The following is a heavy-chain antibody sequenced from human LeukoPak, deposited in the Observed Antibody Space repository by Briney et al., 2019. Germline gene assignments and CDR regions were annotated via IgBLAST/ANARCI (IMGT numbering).Heavy chain of an antibody. CDR1: GGTFSSYA. Sequence: SVKVSCKASGGTFSSYAISWVRQAPGQGLEWMGGIIPIFGTANYAQKFQGRVTITTDESTSTAYMELSSLRSEDTAVYYCARGIGVLVPAANAFDIWGQGTMVTVSS. CDR2: IIPIFGTA. J-gene: IGHJ3*02. V-gene: IGHV1-69*05. CDR3: ARGIGVLVPAANAFDI. D-gene: IGHD2-2*01.